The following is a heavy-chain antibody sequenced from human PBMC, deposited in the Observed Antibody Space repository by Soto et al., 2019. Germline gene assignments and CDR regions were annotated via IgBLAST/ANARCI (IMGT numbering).Heavy chain of an antibody. Sequence: GASVKVSCKASGFTFTSSAMQWVRQARGQRLEWIGWIVVGSGNTNYAQKFQERVTITRDMSTSTAYMELSSLRSEDTAVYYCAAGPPRGYCSGGSCYEILGYWGQGTLVTVSS. J-gene: IGHJ4*02. CDR1: GFTFTSSA. CDR2: IVVGSGNT. CDR3: AAGPPRGYCSGGSCYEILGY. V-gene: IGHV1-58*02. D-gene: IGHD2-15*01.